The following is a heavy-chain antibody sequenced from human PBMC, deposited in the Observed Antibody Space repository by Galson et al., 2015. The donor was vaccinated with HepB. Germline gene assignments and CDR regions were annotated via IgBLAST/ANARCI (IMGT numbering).Heavy chain of an antibody. CDR1: GFTFIPYS. V-gene: IGHV3-48*02. D-gene: IGHD3-16*01. CDR3: ARGGEEYWYFDL. Sequence: SLRLSCAASGFTFIPYSMNWVRQAPGKGLEWISYISRSSSTIYYADSVKDRFTISRDNVRNSLYLQMNNLRDDDTAVYYCARGGEEYWYFDLWGRGTLVSVSS. CDR2: ISRSSSTI. J-gene: IGHJ2*01.